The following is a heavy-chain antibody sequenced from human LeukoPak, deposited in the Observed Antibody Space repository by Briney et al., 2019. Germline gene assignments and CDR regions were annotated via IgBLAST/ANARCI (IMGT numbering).Heavy chain of an antibody. V-gene: IGHV3-30-3*01. J-gene: IGHJ6*02. Sequence: PGGSLRLSCAASGFTFSSYAMHWVRQAPGKGLEWVAVISYDGSNKYYADSVKGRFTISRDNSKNTLYLQMNSLRAEDTAVYYCARDIVVAKHYYYGMDVWGQGTTVTVSS. CDR2: ISYDGSNK. CDR3: ARDIVVAKHYYYGMDV. CDR1: GFTFSSYA. D-gene: IGHD2-2*01.